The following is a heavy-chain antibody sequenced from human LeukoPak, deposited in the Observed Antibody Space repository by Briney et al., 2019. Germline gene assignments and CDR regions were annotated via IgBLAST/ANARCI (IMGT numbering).Heavy chain of an antibody. CDR2: ISGSGGSR. J-gene: IGHJ4*02. CDR1: GFTFSSYA. D-gene: IGHD1-1*01. V-gene: IGHV3-23*01. CDR3: AKANWVSNADAVW. Sequence: GGSLRLSCAASGFTFSSYAMSWVRQAPGKGPEWVSAISGSGGSRYHADSVKGRFTLSRDDSRNTVYLQLNNLRVEDTAIYYCAKANWVSNADAVWWGQGTQVTVSS.